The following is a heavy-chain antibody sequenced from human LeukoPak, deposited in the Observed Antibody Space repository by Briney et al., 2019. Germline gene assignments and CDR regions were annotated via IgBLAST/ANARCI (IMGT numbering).Heavy chain of an antibody. D-gene: IGHD1-14*01. Sequence: GGSLRLSCIASGFTFNTHSMTWVRQAPGKGLEWVSSISSSSSYIYYADSVKGRFTISRDNAKNSLYLQMNSLRAEDTAIYYCATVFDYWGQGTLVTVSS. CDR1: GFTFNTHS. V-gene: IGHV3-21*01. CDR2: ISSSSSYI. CDR3: ATVFDY. J-gene: IGHJ4*02.